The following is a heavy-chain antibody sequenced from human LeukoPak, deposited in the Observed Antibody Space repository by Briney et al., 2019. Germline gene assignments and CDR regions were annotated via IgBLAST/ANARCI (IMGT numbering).Heavy chain of an antibody. CDR2: IWYDGSNK. D-gene: IGHD3-22*01. CDR1: GFTFSSYG. Sequence: PGGSLRLSCAASGFTFSSYGMHWVRQAPGKGLEWVAVIWYDGSNKYYADSVKGRFTISRDNSKNTLYLQMNSLRAEDTAVYYCARGLYYYDSSGYYSAYWGQGTLVTVSS. CDR3: ARGLYYYDSSGYYSAY. V-gene: IGHV3-33*08. J-gene: IGHJ4*02.